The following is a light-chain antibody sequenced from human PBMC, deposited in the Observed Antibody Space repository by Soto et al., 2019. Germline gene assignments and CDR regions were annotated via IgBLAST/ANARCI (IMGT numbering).Light chain of an antibody. Sequence: IQMPQSPSALSASVGDRFTITCRASQGISSYLAWYQQKPGKAPKLLIYAASTLQSGVPSRFSGSGSGTDFTLTISCLQSEDFTTYYCQQYYIYLRTFGQGTKV. CDR1: QGISSY. J-gene: IGKJ1*01. CDR3: QQYYIYLRT. V-gene: IGKV1-8*01. CDR2: AAS.